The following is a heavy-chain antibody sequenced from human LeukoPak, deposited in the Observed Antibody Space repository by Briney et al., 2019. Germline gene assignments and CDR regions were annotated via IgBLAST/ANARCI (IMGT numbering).Heavy chain of an antibody. J-gene: IGHJ5*02. Sequence: SETLSLTCTVSGGSVSSGSYYWSWIRQPPGKGLEWIGYIYYSGSTNYNPSLKSRVTISVDTSKNQFSLKLSSVTAADTAVYYCARCVVTYYYGSGSYRFDPWGQGTLVTVSS. D-gene: IGHD3-10*01. CDR1: GGSVSSGSYY. V-gene: IGHV4-61*01. CDR3: ARCVVTYYYGSGSYRFDP. CDR2: IYYSGST.